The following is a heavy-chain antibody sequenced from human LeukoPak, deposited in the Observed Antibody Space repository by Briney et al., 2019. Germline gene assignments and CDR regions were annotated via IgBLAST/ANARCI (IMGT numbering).Heavy chain of an antibody. J-gene: IGHJ3*02. CDR2: IYYSGST. Sequence: SETLSLTCTVSGGSISSYYWSWIRQPPGKGLEWIGYIYYSGSTNYNPSLKSRVTISVDTSKNQFSLKLSSVTAADTAVYYCARVGVKSYDYVWGSYPPGAFDIWGQGTMVTVSS. CDR1: GGSISSYY. V-gene: IGHV4-59*12. D-gene: IGHD3-16*02. CDR3: ARVGVKSYDYVWGSYPPGAFDI.